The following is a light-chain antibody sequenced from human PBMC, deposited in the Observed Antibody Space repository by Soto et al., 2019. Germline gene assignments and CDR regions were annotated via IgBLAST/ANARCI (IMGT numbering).Light chain of an antibody. CDR2: EVT. J-gene: IGLJ1*01. Sequence: QSALTQPPSASGSPGQSVTISCTGTSSDVGGYSYVSWYQQHPGKAPKLMIYEVTKRPSGVPDRFSASKSGNTASLTVSGLQAEDEADYYCSSYAGSNNFVFGTGTKLTAL. V-gene: IGLV2-8*01. CDR3: SSYAGSNNFV. CDR1: SSDVGGYSY.